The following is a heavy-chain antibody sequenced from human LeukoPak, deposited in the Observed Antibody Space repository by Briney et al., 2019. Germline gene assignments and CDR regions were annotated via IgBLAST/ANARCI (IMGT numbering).Heavy chain of an antibody. CDR3: AEGIYSSGWSYFDY. D-gene: IGHD6-19*01. CDR1: GFTFSNSA. CDR2: LSGSGITT. Sequence: GGSLRLSCAASGFTFSNSAMCWVRQAPGKGLEWVSTLSGSGITTYYADSVKGRFTISRDNSKNTLYLQMNSLRAEDTAVYYCAEGIYSSGWSYFDYWGHGTLVTVSS. V-gene: IGHV3-23*01. J-gene: IGHJ4*01.